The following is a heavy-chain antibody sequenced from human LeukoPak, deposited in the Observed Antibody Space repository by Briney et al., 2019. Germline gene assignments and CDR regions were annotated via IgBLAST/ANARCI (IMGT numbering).Heavy chain of an antibody. CDR3: ARDPSRYDLDY. CDR1: GFSFSRSY. J-gene: IGHJ4*02. D-gene: IGHD5-12*01. Sequence: GGSLRLSCAASGFSFSRSYMNWVRQAPGKGLGWVATIKQDGVDKYYVDSVEGRFTISRDTAKNSLFLQMNSLRAEDTAVYYCARDPSRYDLDYWGQGTLVTVSS. V-gene: IGHV3-7*01. CDR2: IKQDGVDK.